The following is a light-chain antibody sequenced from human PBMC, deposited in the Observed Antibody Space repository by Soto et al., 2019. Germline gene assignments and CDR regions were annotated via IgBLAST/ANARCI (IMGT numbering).Light chain of an antibody. V-gene: IGKV3-20*01. Sequence: EIVLTQSPGTLSLSPGERATLSCRASQSVSSSYLAWYQQKPGQAPRLLIYGASSRATGIPDRFSGSGSGTDFTLTVSRLEPEDFAVYYCQQYSISPWTFGQGTKV. CDR1: QSVSSSY. CDR2: GAS. J-gene: IGKJ1*01. CDR3: QQYSISPWT.